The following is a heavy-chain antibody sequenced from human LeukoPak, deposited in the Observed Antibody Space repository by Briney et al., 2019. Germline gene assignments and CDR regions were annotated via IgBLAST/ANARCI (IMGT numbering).Heavy chain of an antibody. CDR3: ATLTVASSFDY. CDR2: ISSSGGTR. Sequence: PGGSLRLSCAASGFAFSVYEMYWVRQAPGKGLEWVSYISSSGGTRYYADSVKGRFTISRDNAKNSLCLQMNSLRAEDTAVYYCATLTVASSFDYWGQGTLVTVSS. CDR1: GFAFSVYE. V-gene: IGHV3-48*03. D-gene: IGHD6-19*01. J-gene: IGHJ4*02.